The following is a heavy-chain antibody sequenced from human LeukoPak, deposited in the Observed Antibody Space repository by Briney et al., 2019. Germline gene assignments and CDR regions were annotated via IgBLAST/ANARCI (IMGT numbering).Heavy chain of an antibody. Sequence: GGSLRLSCAASGFTFSSYSMNWVRQAPGKGLEWVSSISSSSTYVYYADSVKGRFTISRDNAKNSLYLQMNSLRAEDTAVYYCATSAGAAHRGDYWGQGTLVTVSS. V-gene: IGHV3-21*01. J-gene: IGHJ4*02. D-gene: IGHD6-6*01. CDR1: GFTFSSYS. CDR3: ATSAGAAHRGDY. CDR2: ISSSSTYV.